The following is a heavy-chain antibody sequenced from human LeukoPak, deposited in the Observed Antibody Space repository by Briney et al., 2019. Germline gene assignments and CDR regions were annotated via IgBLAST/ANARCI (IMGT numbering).Heavy chain of an antibody. Sequence: SETLSLTCTVSGGSISSYYWSWIRQPAGKGLGWIGRIYTSGSTNSNPSLKSRVTMSVDTSKNQFSLKLSSVTAADTAVYYCARERYRSSWYTDHWGQGTLVTVSS. D-gene: IGHD6-13*01. CDR3: ARERYRSSWYTDH. V-gene: IGHV4-4*07. J-gene: IGHJ4*02. CDR2: IYTSGST. CDR1: GGSISSYY.